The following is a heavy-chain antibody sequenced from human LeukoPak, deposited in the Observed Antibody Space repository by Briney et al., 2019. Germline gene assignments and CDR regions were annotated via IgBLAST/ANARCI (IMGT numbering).Heavy chain of an antibody. D-gene: IGHD1/OR15-1a*01. Sequence: PSETLSLTCSVSGGSISSYYWGWIRQPAGKGLEWIGRMYTGGNTNYNPSLKSRASLSVDTSKNQFSLKLTSVTAADTAVYYCASMTGTTKNWYFDLWGRGTLVTVSS. V-gene: IGHV4-4*07. CDR3: ASMTGTTKNWYFDL. J-gene: IGHJ2*01. CDR2: MYTGGNT. CDR1: GGSISSYY.